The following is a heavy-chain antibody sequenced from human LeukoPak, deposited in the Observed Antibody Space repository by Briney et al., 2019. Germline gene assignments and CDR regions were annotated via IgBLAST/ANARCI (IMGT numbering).Heavy chain of an antibody. CDR3: ARGGNDYVWGSYRYTWDYSYGMDV. CDR1: GASISSYY. J-gene: IGHJ6*02. Sequence: SETLSLTCTVSGASISSYYWSWIRQPPGKGLEWIGFIYYSGSTNSNPSLKSRVTMSLDTSKNQFSPKLTSVIAADTAVYYCARGGNDYVWGSYRYTWDYSYGMDVWGQGTTVTVSS. V-gene: IGHV4-59*01. CDR2: IYYSGST. D-gene: IGHD3-16*02.